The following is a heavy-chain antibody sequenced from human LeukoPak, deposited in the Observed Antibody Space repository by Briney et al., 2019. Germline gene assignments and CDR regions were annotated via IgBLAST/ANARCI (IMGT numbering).Heavy chain of an antibody. J-gene: IGHJ6*02. CDR2: IIPIFGIA. CDR3: ARALIRIFGVVPKYYYYGMDV. D-gene: IGHD3-3*01. V-gene: IGHV1-69*04. Sequence: ASVKVSCKASGGTFSSYAISWVRQAPGQGLEWMGRIIPIFGIANYAQKFQGRVTITADKSTSTAYMELSSLRSEDTAVYYCARALIRIFGVVPKYYYYGMDVWGQGTTVTVSS. CDR1: GGTFSSYA.